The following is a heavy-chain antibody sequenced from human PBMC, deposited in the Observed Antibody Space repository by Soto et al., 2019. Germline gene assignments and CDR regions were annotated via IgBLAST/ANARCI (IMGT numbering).Heavy chain of an antibody. CDR2: IKQDGSEK. D-gene: IGHD6-13*01. J-gene: IGHJ4*02. CDR1: GFTFSSYW. V-gene: IGHV3-7*01. CDR3: ARDRGSSWYLPQFDY. Sequence: EVQLVESGGGLVQPGGSLRLSCAASGFTFSSYWMSWVRQAPGKGLEWVANIKQDGSEKYYVDSVKGRFTISRDNAKNSLYLQMNSLRAEDTAVYYCARDRGSSWYLPQFDYWGQGTLVTVSS.